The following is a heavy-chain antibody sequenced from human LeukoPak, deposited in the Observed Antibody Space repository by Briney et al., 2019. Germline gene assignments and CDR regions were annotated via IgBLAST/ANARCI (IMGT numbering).Heavy chain of an antibody. D-gene: IGHD5-12*01. CDR1: GFTFSSYA. J-gene: IGHJ4*02. CDR3: AKDGVATITFDY. V-gene: IGHV3-23*01. CDR2: ISGSGDDT. Sequence: GGSLRLSCTASGFTFSSYAMSWVRQAPGKGLEWVSVISGSGDDTYYGDSVKGRFTISSDHSKNTLSLQMNSLRADDTAVYYCAKDGVATITFDYWGQGTLVTVSS.